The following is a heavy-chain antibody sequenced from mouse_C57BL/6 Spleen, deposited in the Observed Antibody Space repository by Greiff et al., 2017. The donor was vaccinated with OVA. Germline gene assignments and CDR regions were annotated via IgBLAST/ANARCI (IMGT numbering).Heavy chain of an antibody. V-gene: IGHV1-66*01. Sequence: QVQLQQSGPELVKPGASVKISCKASGYSFTSYYIHWVKQRPGQGLEWIGWIYPGSGNTKYNEKFKGKATLTADTSSSTAYMQLSSLTSEDSAVYYCAPIYYDYDGYFDVWGTGTTVTVSS. CDR1: GYSFTSYY. D-gene: IGHD2-4*01. CDR2: IYPGSGNT. CDR3: APIYYDYDGYFDV. J-gene: IGHJ1*03.